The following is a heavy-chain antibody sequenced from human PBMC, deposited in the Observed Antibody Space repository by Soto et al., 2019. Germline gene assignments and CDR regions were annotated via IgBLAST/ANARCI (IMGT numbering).Heavy chain of an antibody. J-gene: IGHJ5*02. V-gene: IGHV3-30*18. CDR1: GFSVANTG. D-gene: IGHD6-19*01. Sequence: QVQLVESGGGVVQPGGSLKVACAASGFSVANTGMHWVRQAPGKGLEWLAMISHSGTRKMYGDSVQGRFTISRDNAKNTQYLQMTTLSPEDTAIYYCAKDWSSSDWFNWFNPWGQGVLVTVSS. CDR2: ISHSGTRK. CDR3: AKDWSSSDWFNWFNP.